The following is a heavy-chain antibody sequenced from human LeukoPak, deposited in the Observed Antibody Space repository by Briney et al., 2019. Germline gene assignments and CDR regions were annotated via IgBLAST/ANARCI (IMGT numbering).Heavy chain of an antibody. D-gene: IGHD6-19*01. CDR3: ATDRSVAGTAFDY. CDR1: GFTFSSYA. Sequence: GESLRLSCAASGFTFSSYAMSWVRQPPGKGLEWVGRIKSKTDGGTTDYAGPVTGRFTISRDDSKNTLFLQMNSLKIEDTAVYFCATDRSVAGTAFDYWGQGTVVTVSS. J-gene: IGHJ4*02. V-gene: IGHV3-15*01. CDR2: IKSKTDGGTT.